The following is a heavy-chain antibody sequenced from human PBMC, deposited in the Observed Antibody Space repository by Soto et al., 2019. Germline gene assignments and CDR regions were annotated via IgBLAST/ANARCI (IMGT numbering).Heavy chain of an antibody. Sequence: SGPTLVNPTQTLTLTCTFSGFSLSTSGVGVGWIRQPPGKALEWLALIYWNDDKRYSPSLKSRLTITKDTSKNQVVLTMTNMNPVDTAIYYCAHSPRVPYDSSGYSKEYYFDYWGQGTLVTVSS. CDR3: AHSPRVPYDSSGYSKEYYFDY. CDR1: GFSLSTSGVG. CDR2: IYWNDDK. V-gene: IGHV2-5*01. D-gene: IGHD3-22*01. J-gene: IGHJ4*02.